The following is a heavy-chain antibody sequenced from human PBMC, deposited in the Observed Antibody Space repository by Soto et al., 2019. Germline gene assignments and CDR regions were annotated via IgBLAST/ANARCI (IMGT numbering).Heavy chain of an antibody. CDR3: ARRFPLPGDGGWDAFDI. CDR2: IYPGDSDT. CDR1: GYSFTSYW. V-gene: IGHV5-51*01. J-gene: IGHJ3*02. Sequence: GESLKISCKGSGYSFTSYWIGWVRQMPGKGLEWMGIIYPGDSDTRYSPSFQGQVTISADKSISTAYLQWSSLKASDTAMYYCARRFPLPGDGGWDAFDIWGQGTMVTVSS. D-gene: IGHD3-16*01.